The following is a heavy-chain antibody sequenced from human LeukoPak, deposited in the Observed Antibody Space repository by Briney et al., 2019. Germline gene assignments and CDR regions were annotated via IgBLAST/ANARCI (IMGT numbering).Heavy chain of an antibody. CDR3: ARGKYYYGSGSYWVYYYGMDV. J-gene: IGHJ6*02. Sequence: SETLSLTCAVYGGSFSGYYWSWIRQPPGKGLEWIGEINHSGSTNYNPSLKSRVTISVDTSKNQFSLKLSSVTAADTAVYYCARGKYYYGSGSYWVYYYGMDVWGQGTTVTVSS. D-gene: IGHD3-10*01. CDR2: INHSGST. CDR1: GGSFSGYY. V-gene: IGHV4-34*01.